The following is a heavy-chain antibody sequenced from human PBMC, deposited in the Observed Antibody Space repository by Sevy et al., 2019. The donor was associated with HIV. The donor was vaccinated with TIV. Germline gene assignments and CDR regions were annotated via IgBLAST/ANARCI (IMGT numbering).Heavy chain of an antibody. CDR1: GFTFTSSA. V-gene: IGHV1-58*01. CDR3: AADDLAVTGTGADYYGMDI. J-gene: IGHJ6*02. CDR2: IVVGSGNI. D-gene: IGHD6-19*01. Sequence: ASVKVSCKASGFTFTSSAVQWVRQARGQRLEWIGWIVVGSGNINYAQKFQERVTITRDMSTSTAYMELSSLRSEDTAVYYCAADDLAVTGTGADYYGMDIWGQGTTVTVSS.